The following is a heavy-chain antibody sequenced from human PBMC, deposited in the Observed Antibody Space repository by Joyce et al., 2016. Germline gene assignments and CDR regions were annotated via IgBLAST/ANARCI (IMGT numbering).Heavy chain of an antibody. Sequence: QVQLVQSGADLKKPWSSVKVSCKAPGGTFSSDAFSWVRQATGQGLEWMGGIIPVFGTTNYPQKFQGRVTITADESTGTAYMELRSLRSEDTAVYYCARTVQQSQLLNDNYYYGMDVWGQGTTVTVSS. CDR2: IIPVFGTT. V-gene: IGHV1-69*01. CDR1: GGTFSSDA. J-gene: IGHJ6*02. D-gene: IGHD2-2*01. CDR3: ARTVQQSQLLNDNYYYGMDV.